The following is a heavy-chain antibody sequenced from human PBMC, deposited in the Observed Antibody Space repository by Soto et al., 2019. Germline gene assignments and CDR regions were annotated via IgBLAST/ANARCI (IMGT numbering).Heavy chain of an antibody. Sequence: HVQLRESGPGLVKPSETLSLTCTVSDGSISSNYWSWIRQPPGRALEWIGYIHYTGNTNYSPSLKSRVTISLDTSKNQFSLKLNSVTAADTAVLYCATSRLPYYFDYWGQGTLVTVSS. V-gene: IGHV4-59*01. CDR3: ATSRLPYYFDY. CDR2: IHYTGNT. D-gene: IGHD3-16*01. CDR1: DGSISSNY. J-gene: IGHJ4*02.